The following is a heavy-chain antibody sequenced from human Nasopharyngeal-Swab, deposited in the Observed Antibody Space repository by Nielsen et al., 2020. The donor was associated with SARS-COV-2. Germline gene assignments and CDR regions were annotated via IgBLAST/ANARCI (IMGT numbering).Heavy chain of an antibody. CDR3: ARRLYTYYYGSGSYYNRAWFDP. D-gene: IGHD3-10*01. CDR2: INHSGST. Sequence: SETLSLTCAVYGGSLSGYYWSWIRQPPGKGLEWIGEINHSGSTNYNPSLKSRVTISVDTSKNQFSLKLSSVTAADTAVYYCARRLYTYYYGSGSYYNRAWFDPWGQGTLVTVSS. V-gene: IGHV4-34*01. J-gene: IGHJ5*02. CDR1: GGSLSGYY.